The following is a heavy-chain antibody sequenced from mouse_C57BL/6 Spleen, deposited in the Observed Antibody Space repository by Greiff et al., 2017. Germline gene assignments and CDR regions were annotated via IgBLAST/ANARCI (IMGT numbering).Heavy chain of an antibody. CDR3: ARGGDYYGSSYYLDD. D-gene: IGHD1-1*01. CDR2: IFPSDSET. CDR1: GYTFTSYW. J-gene: IGHJ2*01. V-gene: IGHV1-61*01. Sequence: QVQLQQPGAELVRPGSSVKLSCKASGYTFTSYWMDWVKQRPGQGLEWIGNIFPSDSETHYNQKFKDKATLTVDKSSSTAYMQLSSLTSEDSAVYYCARGGDYYGSSYYLDDWGQGTTRTVSS.